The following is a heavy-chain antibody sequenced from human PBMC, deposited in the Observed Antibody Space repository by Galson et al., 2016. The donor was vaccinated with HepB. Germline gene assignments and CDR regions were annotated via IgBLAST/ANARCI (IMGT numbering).Heavy chain of an antibody. CDR2: IKQDGSEQ. V-gene: IGHV3-7*04. D-gene: IGHD3-22*01. J-gene: IGHJ5*02. CDR3: ARKLYYYDSSEFGWFDP. Sequence: SLRLSCAASGFTFSSYWMSWVRQAPGKRLECVANIKQDGSEQYYVDSVKGRFTISRDNAKKSLYLQMNSLRAEDTAVYYCARKLYYYDSSEFGWFDPWGQGTLVTVSS. CDR1: GFTFSSYW.